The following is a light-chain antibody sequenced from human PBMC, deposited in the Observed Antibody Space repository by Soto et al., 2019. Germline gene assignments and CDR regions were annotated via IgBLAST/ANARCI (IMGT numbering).Light chain of an antibody. CDR3: QQRTSLT. V-gene: IGKV3-11*01. CDR1: QSVSSY. J-gene: IGKJ4*01. CDR2: DAS. Sequence: EIVLTQSPATLSLSPGERATLSCRASQSVSSYLAWYQQKPGQAPRLLINDASNRATGIPARFSGSGYGTDFTLTISSLEPEDFAVYYCQQRTSLTFGGGTKVEIK.